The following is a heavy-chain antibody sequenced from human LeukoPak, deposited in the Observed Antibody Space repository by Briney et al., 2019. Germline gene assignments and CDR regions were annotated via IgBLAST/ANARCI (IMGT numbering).Heavy chain of an antibody. D-gene: IGHD3-10*01. V-gene: IGHV2-5*02. J-gene: IGHJ4*02. CDR2: IYWDDDK. CDR1: GFSLSTSGVG. Sequence: SGPTLVNPTQTLTLTCTFSGFSLSTSGVGVWRIRQPPGKALEWLALIYWDDDKRYSPSLKSRLTITKDTSKNQVVLTMTNMDPVDTATYYCAHSLWFGDLLPYFDYWGQGTLVTVSS. CDR3: AHSLWFGDLLPYFDY.